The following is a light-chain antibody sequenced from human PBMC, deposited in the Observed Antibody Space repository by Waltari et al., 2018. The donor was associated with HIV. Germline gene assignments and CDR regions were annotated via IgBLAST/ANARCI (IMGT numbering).Light chain of an antibody. Sequence: DIQMTQSPSSVSAFVGDRVTIPCRASQMVNNWLSWYQLKPGTAPKLLISAASNLQGGIPVRFSGSGSGTNFTLTINSLQPEDIATYCCQQAHSLPWTFGQGTKV. J-gene: IGKJ1*01. CDR2: AAS. CDR3: QQAHSLPWT. CDR1: QMVNNW. V-gene: IGKV1-12*01.